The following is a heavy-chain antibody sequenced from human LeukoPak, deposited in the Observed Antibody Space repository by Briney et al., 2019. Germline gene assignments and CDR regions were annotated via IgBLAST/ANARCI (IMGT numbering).Heavy chain of an antibody. Sequence: GGSLRLSCAASGFTFSSYDMHWVRQAPGKGLEWVAVISYDGSNKYYADSVKGRFTISRDNSKNTLYLQMNSLRAEDTAVYFCAKGSKAVLFTRDHYMDVWGKGTTVTISS. CDR3: AKGSKAVLFTRDHYMDV. CDR2: ISYDGSNK. D-gene: IGHD6-19*01. V-gene: IGHV3-30*04. J-gene: IGHJ6*03. CDR1: GFTFSSYD.